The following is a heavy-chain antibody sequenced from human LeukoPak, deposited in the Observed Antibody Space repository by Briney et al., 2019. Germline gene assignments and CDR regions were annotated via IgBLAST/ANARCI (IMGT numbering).Heavy chain of an antibody. D-gene: IGHD3-10*01. CDR1: GFTFDDYG. CDR2: INWNGGST. CDR3: ARGWNYGSGSDYYYGMDV. V-gene: IGHV3-20*04. J-gene: IGHJ6*02. Sequence: GGSLRLSCAASGFTFDDYGMSWVRQAPGKGLEWVSGINWNGGSTGYADSVKGRFTISRDNAKNSLYLQMNSLRAEGTALYYCARGWNYGSGSDYYYGMDVWGQGTTVTVSS.